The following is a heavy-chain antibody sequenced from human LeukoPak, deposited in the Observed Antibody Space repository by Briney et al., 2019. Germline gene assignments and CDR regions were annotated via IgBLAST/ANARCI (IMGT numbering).Heavy chain of an antibody. Sequence: SETLSLTCAVSGGSISSGVYYWSWIRQHPGKGPEWIGYIYYSGSTYSNPSLKSRLTMSVDISKNQFSLKLSSVTAADTAVYYCARGVKGLRDAFDIWGQGTMVTVSS. CDR1: GGSISSGVYY. D-gene: IGHD3-10*01. CDR2: IYYSGST. V-gene: IGHV4-31*11. J-gene: IGHJ3*02. CDR3: ARGVKGLRDAFDI.